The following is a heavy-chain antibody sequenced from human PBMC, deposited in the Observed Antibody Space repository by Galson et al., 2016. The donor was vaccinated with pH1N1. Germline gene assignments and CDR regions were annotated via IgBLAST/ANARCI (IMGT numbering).Heavy chain of an antibody. CDR2: ISWNSGSI. Sequence: SLRLSCAASGFTFNDYDMHWVRQAPGKGLEWVSGISWNSGSIVYADSVKGRFTTSRDNAKNSLYLQMNSHRFGDTALYYCAKDMNLELREGALDFWGQGAPVPVSS. D-gene: IGHD1-7*01. V-gene: IGHV3-9*01. CDR1: GFTFNDYD. J-gene: IGHJ4*02. CDR3: AKDMNLELREGALDF.